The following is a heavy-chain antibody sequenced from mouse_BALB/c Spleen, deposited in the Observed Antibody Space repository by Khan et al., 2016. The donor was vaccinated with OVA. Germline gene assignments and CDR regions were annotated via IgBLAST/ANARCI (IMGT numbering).Heavy chain of an antibody. J-gene: IGHJ4*01. Sequence: EVQLVETGPGLVKPSQTLSLTCTVTGYSITSNYAWNWIRQFPGNKLERMGYISYSGKTRYNPYLKSRISITRETSKNQFFLQLNSVTTEDTATYYCARKNYYGYAVDYWGQGTSVTVSS. CDR3: ARKNYYGYAVDY. D-gene: IGHD1-1*01. CDR1: GYSITSNYA. CDR2: ISYSGKT. V-gene: IGHV3-2*02.